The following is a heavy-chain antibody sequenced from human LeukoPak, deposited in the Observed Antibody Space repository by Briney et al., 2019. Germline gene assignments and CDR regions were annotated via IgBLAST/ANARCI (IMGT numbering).Heavy chain of an antibody. CDR2: INPSGGST. J-gene: IGHJ4*02. CDR1: GYTFTSYY. CDR3: ARNSIAAPLGISNPDY. D-gene: IGHD6-6*01. Sequence: ASVKVSCKASGYTFTSYYMHWVRQAPGQGLEWMGIINPSGGSTSYAQKFQGRVTMTRDTSTSTVYMELSSLRSEDTAVYYCARNSIAAPLGISNPDYWGQGTLVTVSS. V-gene: IGHV1-46*01.